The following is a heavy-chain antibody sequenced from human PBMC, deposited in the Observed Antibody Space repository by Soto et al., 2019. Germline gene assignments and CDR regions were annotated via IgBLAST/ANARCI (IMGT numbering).Heavy chain of an antibody. CDR1: GGTFSRYA. D-gene: IGHD4-17*01. Sequence: QVQLVQSGAEVKKPGSSVTVSCKDSGGTFSRYAISWVRQAPGQGLEWMGGIIPIFGTANYAQKFQGRVTITADESTSTAYMELSSLRSEDTAVYYCAREALRCGYYYYGMDVWGQGTTVTVSS. CDR3: AREALRCGYYYYGMDV. J-gene: IGHJ6*02. V-gene: IGHV1-69*12. CDR2: IIPIFGTA.